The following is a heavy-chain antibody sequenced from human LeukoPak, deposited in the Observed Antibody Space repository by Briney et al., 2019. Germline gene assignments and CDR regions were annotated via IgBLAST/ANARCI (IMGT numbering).Heavy chain of an antibody. CDR1: GFTFSSYS. CDR3: ARSHCTNGVCYTGVSDY. D-gene: IGHD2-8*01. V-gene: IGHV3-21*01. Sequence: GGSLRLSCAASGFTFSSYSMNWVRQAPGKGLEWVSSISSSSSYIYYADSVKGRCTISRDKAKNSLYLQMNSLRAEDTAVYYCARSHCTNGVCYTGVSDYWGQGTLVTVSS. CDR2: ISSSSSYI. J-gene: IGHJ4*02.